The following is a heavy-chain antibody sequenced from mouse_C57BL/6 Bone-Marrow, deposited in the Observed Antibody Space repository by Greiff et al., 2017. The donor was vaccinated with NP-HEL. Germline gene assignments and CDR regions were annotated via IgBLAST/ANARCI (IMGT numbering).Heavy chain of an antibody. D-gene: IGHD1-1*01. CDR1: GFTFSDYG. Sequence: EVKLMESGGGLVKPGGSLKLSCAASGFTFSDYGMHWARQAPEKGLEWVAYISSGSSTIYYADTVKGRFTISRDNAKNTLFLQMTSLRSEDTAMYYCARGDGSTWFAYWGQGTLVTVSA. CDR3: ARGDGSTWFAY. V-gene: IGHV5-17*01. J-gene: IGHJ3*01. CDR2: ISSGSSTI.